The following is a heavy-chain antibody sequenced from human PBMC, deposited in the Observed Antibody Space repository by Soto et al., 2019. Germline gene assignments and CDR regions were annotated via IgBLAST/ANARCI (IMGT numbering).Heavy chain of an antibody. Sequence: ASVKVSCKAPGYTFTSYDINWVRQATGQGLEWMGWMNPNSGNTGYAQKFQGRVTMTRNTSISTAYMELSSLRSEDTAVYYCARGRFTIFGVVIIEDNWFGPWGQGTLVTVSS. CDR3: ARGRFTIFGVVIIEDNWFGP. J-gene: IGHJ5*02. CDR2: MNPNSGNT. CDR1: GYTFTSYD. V-gene: IGHV1-8*01. D-gene: IGHD3-3*01.